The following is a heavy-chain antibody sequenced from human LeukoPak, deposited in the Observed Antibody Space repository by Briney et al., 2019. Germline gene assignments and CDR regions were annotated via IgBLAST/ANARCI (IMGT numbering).Heavy chain of an antibody. CDR2: ISYDGSNK. J-gene: IGHJ4*02. D-gene: IGHD2-15*01. Sequence: GGSLRLSCAASGFTFSNAYMNWVRQAPGKGLEWVAVISYDGSNKYYADSVKGRFTISRDNSKNTLYLQMNSLRAEDTAVYYCAKAKERDIVVVVAATLRLLQPLPDDCWGQGTLVTVSS. V-gene: IGHV3-30*18. CDR3: AKAKERDIVVVVAATLRLLQPLPDDC. CDR1: GFTFSNAY.